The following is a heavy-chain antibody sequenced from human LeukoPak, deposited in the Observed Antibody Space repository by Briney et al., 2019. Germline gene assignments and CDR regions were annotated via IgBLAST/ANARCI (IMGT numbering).Heavy chain of an antibody. CDR3: ARAGSKFDAFDI. J-gene: IGHJ3*02. Sequence: SETLSLTCTVSGGSISSYYWSWIRQPPGKGLEWIGYIYYSGGTNYNPSLKSRVTISVDTSKNQFSLKLSSVTAADTAVYYCARAGSKFDAFDIWGQGTMVTVSS. CDR2: IYYSGGT. V-gene: IGHV4-59*01. CDR1: GGSISSYY. D-gene: IGHD3-10*01.